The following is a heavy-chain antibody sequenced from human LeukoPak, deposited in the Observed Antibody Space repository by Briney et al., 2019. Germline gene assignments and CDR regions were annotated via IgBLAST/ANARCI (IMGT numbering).Heavy chain of an antibody. D-gene: IGHD3-22*01. J-gene: IGHJ4*02. CDR1: GGSISSYY. CDR3: ARGSYYYDSSGYYYPFTEHFDY. Sequence: PSETLSLTCTVSGGSISSYYWSLIRQPAGKGLEWIGRIYTSGSTNYNPPLKSRVTMSVDTSKNQFSLKLSSVTAADTAVYYCARGSYYYDSSGYYYPFTEHFDYWGQGTLVTVSS. CDR2: IYTSGST. V-gene: IGHV4-4*07.